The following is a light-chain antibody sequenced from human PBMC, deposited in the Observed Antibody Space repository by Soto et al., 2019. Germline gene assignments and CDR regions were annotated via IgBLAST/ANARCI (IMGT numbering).Light chain of an antibody. Sequence: QSALTQPPSVSGSPGQSVTISCTGTSNDIGRYNRVSWYQQPPGTAPKLMIYEAYNRPSGVPDRFSGSKSGNTASLTISGLQAEDEADYYCSSYTSSSTSYVFGTGTKVTVL. CDR1: SNDIGRYNR. J-gene: IGLJ1*01. CDR3: SSYTSSSTSYV. CDR2: EAY. V-gene: IGLV2-18*02.